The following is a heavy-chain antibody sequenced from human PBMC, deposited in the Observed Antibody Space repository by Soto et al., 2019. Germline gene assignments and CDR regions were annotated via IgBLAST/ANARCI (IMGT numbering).Heavy chain of an antibody. CDR3: ARTLREAGMGFDY. CDR1: GFTFSSYS. D-gene: IGHD3-16*01. CDR2: ISSSSSYI. J-gene: IGHJ4*02. V-gene: IGHV3-21*01. Sequence: GGSLRLSCAASGFTFSSYSMNWVRQAPGKGLEWVSSISSSSSYIYYADSVKGRFTISRDNAKNSLYLQMNSLRAEDTAVYYCARTLREAGMGFDYWGQGTLVTVSS.